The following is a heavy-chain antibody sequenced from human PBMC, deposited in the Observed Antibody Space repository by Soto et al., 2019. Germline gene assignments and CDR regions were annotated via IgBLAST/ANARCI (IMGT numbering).Heavy chain of an antibody. CDR1: GGSITSGGYY. D-gene: IGHD3-3*01. V-gene: IGHV4-31*03. Sequence: NPSLTSTVSGGSITSGGYYWSWIRQHPGKGLEWIGYIYYSGSTYYNPSLKSRVTISVDTSKNQFSLNLSSVTAAAKAVYYCDRGITIFYVLSFDYSVQETL. J-gene: IGHJ4*02. CDR2: IYYSGST. CDR3: DRGITIFYVLSFDY.